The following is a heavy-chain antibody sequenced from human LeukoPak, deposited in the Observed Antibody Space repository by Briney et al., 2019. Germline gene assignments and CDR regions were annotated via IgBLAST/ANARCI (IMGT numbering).Heavy chain of an antibody. D-gene: IGHD6-19*01. Sequence: SETLSLTCTVSGGSISSSSYYWGWIRQPPGKGLEWIGSIYYSGSTYYSPSLKSRVTISVDTSKNQFSLKLSSVTAADTAVYYCARPHGYSSGWFTYWGQGTLVTVSS. CDR1: GGSISSSSYY. CDR3: ARPHGYSSGWFTY. J-gene: IGHJ4*02. V-gene: IGHV4-39*01. CDR2: IYYSGST.